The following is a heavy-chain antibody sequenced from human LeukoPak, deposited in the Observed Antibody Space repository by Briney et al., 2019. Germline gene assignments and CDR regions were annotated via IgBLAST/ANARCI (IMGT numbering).Heavy chain of an antibody. D-gene: IGHD4-17*01. CDR1: GFTFGSYG. J-gene: IGHJ4*02. CDR3: AKVRDYGDTGAVY. CDR2: IRYDGSNK. Sequence: GSLRLSCAASGFTFGSYGMHWVRQAPGKGLEWVAFIRYDGSNKYYADSVKGRFTISRDNSKNTLYLQMNSLRAEDTAVYYCAKVRDYGDTGAVYWGQGTLVTVSS. V-gene: IGHV3-30*02.